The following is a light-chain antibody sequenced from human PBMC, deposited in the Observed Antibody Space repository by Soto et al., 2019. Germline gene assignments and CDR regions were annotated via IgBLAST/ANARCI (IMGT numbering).Light chain of an antibody. J-gene: IGKJ1*01. CDR1: PGITDY. V-gene: IGKV1-27*01. CDR2: AAS. Sequence: DIQMTQSPSSLSASVGDRVTITCRASPGITDYLAWYQQKPGQVPNLLIYAASTLQSGVPSRFSGSGSGTDFTLTITGLQPEDVATYYCQNYNSDPWTFGQGTKVEIK. CDR3: QNYNSDPWT.